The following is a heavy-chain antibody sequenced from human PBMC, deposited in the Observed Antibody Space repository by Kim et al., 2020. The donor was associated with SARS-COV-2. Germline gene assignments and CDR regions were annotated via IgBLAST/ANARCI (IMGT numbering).Heavy chain of an antibody. D-gene: IGHD4-17*01. CDR1: GGSISRSGVS. V-gene: IGHV4-31*03. Sequence: SETLSLTCTVSGGSISRSGVSWSWIRQHPEKGLEWIGYISYSGRTRYNPSLQSRMTMAVDTSKNQFSLNLTSVTDADTSVYYCARVGDYGDYSRNSWGQGILVTVSS. J-gene: IGHJ4*02. CDR2: ISYSGRT. CDR3: ARVGDYGDYSRNS.